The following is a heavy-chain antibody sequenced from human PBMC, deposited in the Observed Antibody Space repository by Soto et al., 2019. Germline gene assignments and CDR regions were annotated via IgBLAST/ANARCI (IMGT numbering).Heavy chain of an antibody. CDR1: GFTFSSYA. J-gene: IGHJ4*02. Sequence: QVQLVESGGGVVQPGRSLRLSCAASGFTFSSYAMHWVRQAPGKGLEWVAVISYDGSNKYYADSVKGRFTISRDNTKNTLYLQMNSLRAEDTAVYYCARDTAYDSSGYLDYWGQGPLVTVSS. V-gene: IGHV3-30-3*01. CDR3: ARDTAYDSSGYLDY. D-gene: IGHD3-22*01. CDR2: ISYDGSNK.